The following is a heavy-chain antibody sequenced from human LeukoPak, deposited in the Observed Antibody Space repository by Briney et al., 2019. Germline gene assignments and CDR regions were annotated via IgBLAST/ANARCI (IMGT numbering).Heavy chain of an antibody. D-gene: IGHD6-19*01. J-gene: IGHJ1*01. Sequence: WGSLRLSCAASGFTFSSYAMHWVRQAPGKGLEWVSAISGSGGSTYYADSVKGRFTISRDNSKNTLYLQMNSLRAEDTAVYYCAKFIDSSGWYNGYFQHWGQGTLVTVSS. CDR1: GFTFSSYA. CDR3: AKFIDSSGWYNGYFQH. V-gene: IGHV3-23*01. CDR2: ISGSGGST.